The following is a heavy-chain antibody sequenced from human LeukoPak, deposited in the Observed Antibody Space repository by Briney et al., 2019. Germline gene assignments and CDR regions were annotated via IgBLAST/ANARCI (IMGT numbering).Heavy chain of an antibody. J-gene: IGHJ4*02. Sequence: SGTLSLTCTVSGDSINSLDLWSWVRQPPGKGLEWIGEMYLSGTTHSNPSVKSRVTISIDKSKNQFFLNLSSVTVADTAVYYCAGLVGRYSSGLYYYYFDYWGQGTLVTVSS. D-gene: IGHD3-22*01. V-gene: IGHV4-4*02. CDR2: MYLSGTT. CDR3: AGLVGRYSSGLYYYYFDY. CDR1: GDSINSLDL.